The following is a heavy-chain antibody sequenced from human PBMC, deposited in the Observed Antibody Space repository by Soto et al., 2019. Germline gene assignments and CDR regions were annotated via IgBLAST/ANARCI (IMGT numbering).Heavy chain of an antibody. CDR3: ASFATPPAFCRFGACYDIDS. D-gene: IGHD2-21*02. J-gene: IGHJ4*02. V-gene: IGHV3-7*05. Sequence: GGSLRLSCAASGVTFSAYWMSWVRQAPGKGPEWVASIKQDGREKYYVDSVKDRFTISRDNAKNSLYLQMNSLRADDTAFYYCASFATPPAFCRFGACYDIDSWGQGTLVTVSS. CDR1: GVTFSAYW. CDR2: IKQDGREK.